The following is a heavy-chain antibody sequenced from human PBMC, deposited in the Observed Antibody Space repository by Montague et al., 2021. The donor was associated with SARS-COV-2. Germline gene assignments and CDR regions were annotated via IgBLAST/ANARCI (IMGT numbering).Heavy chain of an antibody. Sequence: CAISGDSVSSNIATWNWIRQSPSRGLEWLGRTYYRSKWYNDYAESVKSRITTDPDTSKHQSSLHLNSVTPEDTAVYYCARIPVGSKYYFDFWGQGTLVTVSS. V-gene: IGHV6-1*01. CDR3: ARIPVGSKYYFDF. J-gene: IGHJ4*02. CDR1: GDSVSSNIAT. D-gene: IGHD2-2*01. CDR2: TYYRSKWYN.